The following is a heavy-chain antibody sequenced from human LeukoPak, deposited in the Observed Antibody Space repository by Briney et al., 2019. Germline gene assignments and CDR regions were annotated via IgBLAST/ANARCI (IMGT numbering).Heavy chain of an antibody. Sequence: PSETLSLTCTVSGGSISSSSYYWGWIRQPPGKGLEWIGSIYYSGSTYYNPSLRSRVTISVDTSKNQFSLKLSSVTAADTAVYYCARHVAVAGTRPRLGGAFDIWGQGTMVTVSS. J-gene: IGHJ3*02. CDR1: GGSISSSSYY. V-gene: IGHV4-39*01. CDR3: ARHVAVAGTRPRLGGAFDI. CDR2: IYYSGST. D-gene: IGHD6-19*01.